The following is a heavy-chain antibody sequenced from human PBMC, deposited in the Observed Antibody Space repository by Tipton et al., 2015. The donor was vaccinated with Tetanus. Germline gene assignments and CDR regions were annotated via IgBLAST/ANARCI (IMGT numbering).Heavy chain of an antibody. CDR2: VYYNGNT. V-gene: IGHV4-39*01. CDR3: ARSADNWFDP. Sequence: LRLSRTVSGGSLSSGTFYWDWIRQAPGKGLEWIGNVYYNGNTLENPSLKGRVTLSLDKSKNQFSLKLTSVTAADTAVYFCARSADNWFDPWGQGTLVTVSS. J-gene: IGHJ5*02. CDR1: GGSLSSGTFY.